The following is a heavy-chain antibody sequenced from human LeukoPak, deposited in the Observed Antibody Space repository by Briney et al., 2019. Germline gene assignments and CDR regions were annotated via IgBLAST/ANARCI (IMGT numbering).Heavy chain of an antibody. CDR1: GVSFSSYD. V-gene: IGHV4-59*01. CDR3: ARIPVRSSSGYYYYYMAV. Sequence: PSGTLCLTCAASGVSFSSYDWSWIRQAPGKGLEWVGYICDSGGSNYNPSLKSRVTISVDTSKNQFSLKLSSVTAADTAVYYCARIPVRSSSGYYYYYMAVWGKGTTVTVSS. D-gene: IGHD6-6*01. CDR2: ICDSGGS. J-gene: IGHJ6*03.